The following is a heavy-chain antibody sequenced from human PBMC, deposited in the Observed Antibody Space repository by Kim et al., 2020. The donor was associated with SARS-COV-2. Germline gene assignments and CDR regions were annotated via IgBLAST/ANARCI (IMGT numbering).Heavy chain of an antibody. CDR1: GYTFTSYG. CDR3: ARDWIVAAAGTDDAFDS. Sequence: ASVKVSCKASGYTFTSYGISWVRQAPGQGLEWMGWISAYNGNTNYAQKLQGRVTMTTDTSTSTAYMELRSLRSDDTAVYYCARDWIVAAAGTDDAFDSWGQGTMVTVSS. CDR2: ISAYNGNT. V-gene: IGHV1-18*04. J-gene: IGHJ3*02. D-gene: IGHD6-13*01.